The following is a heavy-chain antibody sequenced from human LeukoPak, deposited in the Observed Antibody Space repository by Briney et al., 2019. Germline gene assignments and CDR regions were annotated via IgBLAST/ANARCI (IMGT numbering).Heavy chain of an antibody. J-gene: IGHJ4*02. Sequence: ASVKISCKLSGYTFTDYYMHWVQQAPGKGLEWMGIVDPEDGETIYAEEFQGRVTITADTSTDTAYMELCSLRSEDTAEYYCATERSIAVAGQIDYWGQGTLVTVSS. D-gene: IGHD6-19*01. CDR3: ATERSIAVAGQIDY. CDR2: VDPEDGET. CDR1: GYTFTDYY. V-gene: IGHV1-69-2*01.